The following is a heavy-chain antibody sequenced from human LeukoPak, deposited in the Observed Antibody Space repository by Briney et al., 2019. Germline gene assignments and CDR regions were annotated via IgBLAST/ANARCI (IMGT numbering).Heavy chain of an antibody. Sequence: VRSLRFSCEVSGFIFSNNGMHWVRQAPGKGLEWVAVISYDGRKKYYRDSVKGRFSISRDNSKKTLYLQMNSLRAEDTAVYYCAKDFYDFWSGNYGDDYYYGMDVWGQGTTVTVS. CDR1: GFIFSNNG. CDR2: ISYDGRKK. CDR3: AKDFYDFWSGNYGDDYYYGMDV. V-gene: IGHV3-30*18. D-gene: IGHD3-3*01. J-gene: IGHJ6*02.